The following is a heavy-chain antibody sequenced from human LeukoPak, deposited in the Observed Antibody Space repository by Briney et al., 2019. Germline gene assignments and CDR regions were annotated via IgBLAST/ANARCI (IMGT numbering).Heavy chain of an antibody. J-gene: IGHJ6*02. D-gene: IGHD2-21*02. CDR3: ARIRSYCGGDCEDYYYGMDV. V-gene: IGHV1-69*02. Sequence: GASVKVSCKASGGTFSSYTISWVRQAPGQGLEWMGRIIPILGIANYAQKFQGRVTITADKSTSTAYMELSSLRSEDTAVYYCARIRSYCGGDCEDYYYGMDVWGQGTTVTVS. CDR2: IIPILGIA. CDR1: GGTFSSYT.